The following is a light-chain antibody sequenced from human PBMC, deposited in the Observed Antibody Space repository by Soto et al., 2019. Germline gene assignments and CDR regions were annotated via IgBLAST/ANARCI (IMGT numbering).Light chain of an antibody. CDR1: QSVSTN. V-gene: IGKV3-15*01. CDR2: GAS. CDR3: QQYNTCPRT. J-gene: IGKJ1*01. Sequence: EIVMTQSPATLSVPPGERATLSCRASQSVSTNFAWYQQKPGQAPRLLIYGASTRATAVPARFTASGSGTEFTLTISSLQSEDFAVYHCQQYNTCPRTFGQGTKVEVK.